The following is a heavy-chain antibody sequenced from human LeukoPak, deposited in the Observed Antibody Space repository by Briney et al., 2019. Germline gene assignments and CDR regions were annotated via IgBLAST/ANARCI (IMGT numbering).Heavy chain of an antibody. CDR2: IYYSGST. CDR1: GGSISSGGYY. Sequence: PSETLSLTCTVSGGSISSGGYYWSWIRQHPGKGLEWIGYIYYSGSTYYNPSLKSRVTISVDTSKNQFSLKLSSVTAADTVVYYCARCADSSGNYADGFDIWGQGTMVTVSS. V-gene: IGHV4-31*03. J-gene: IGHJ3*02. CDR3: ARCADSSGNYADGFDI. D-gene: IGHD3-22*01.